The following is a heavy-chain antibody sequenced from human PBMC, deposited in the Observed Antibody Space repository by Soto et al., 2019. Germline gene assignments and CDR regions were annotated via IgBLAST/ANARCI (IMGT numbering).Heavy chain of an antibody. D-gene: IGHD6-13*01. CDR2: IHYSGST. J-gene: IGHJ4*02. Sequence: SETLSLTCSVSVESINDNYWSWIRQPPGKGLEWIGYIHYSGSTTYNPSLKSRVTISVDTSKNHFSLKLTSVTAADTAVYYCARLSRSVGNYYFDYWGQGTLVTVSS. CDR1: VESINDNY. V-gene: IGHV4-59*01. CDR3: ARLSRSVGNYYFDY.